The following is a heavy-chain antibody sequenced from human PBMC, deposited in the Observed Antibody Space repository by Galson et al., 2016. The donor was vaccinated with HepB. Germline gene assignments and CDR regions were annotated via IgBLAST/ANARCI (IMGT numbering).Heavy chain of an antibody. V-gene: IGHV3-23*01. CDR3: AKRGVWDVHYFDY. J-gene: IGHJ4*02. CDR1: GFTLTNYA. Sequence: SLRLSCAASGFTLTNYAMSWVRQAPGKGLEWVSAISGSGSTINYADSVKGRFTISRDNSKNTLYLQMNSLRAEDTAVYYCAKRGVWDVHYFDYWGQGTLVTVSS. CDR2: ISGSGSTI. D-gene: IGHD3-16*01.